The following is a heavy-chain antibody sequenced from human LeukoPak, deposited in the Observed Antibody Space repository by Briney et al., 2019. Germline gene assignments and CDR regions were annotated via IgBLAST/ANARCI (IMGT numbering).Heavy chain of an antibody. D-gene: IGHD6-13*01. CDR1: GYTFTGYY. J-gene: IGHJ4*02. V-gene: IGHV1-2*02. CDR3: ARDWGVIGAALFY. CDR2: INPNSGGT. Sequence: ASVKVSCKASGYTFTGYYMHWVRQAPGQGLEWMGWINPNSGGTNYAQKFQGRVTMTRDTSISTAYMELSRLRSDDTAVYYCARDWGVIGAALFYWGQGSLVTVSS.